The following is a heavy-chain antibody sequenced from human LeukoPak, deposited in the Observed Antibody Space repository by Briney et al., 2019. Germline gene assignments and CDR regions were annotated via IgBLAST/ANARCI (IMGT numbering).Heavy chain of an antibody. Sequence: GGSLRLSCAASGFTFSSYGMHWVRQAPGKGLEWVAVISYDGSNKYYADSVKGRFTISRDNSKNTLYLQMNSLRAEDTAVYYCAKPISGYDFRYWGQGTLVTVSS. CDR3: AKPISGYDFRY. V-gene: IGHV3-30*18. D-gene: IGHD5-12*01. CDR2: ISYDGSNK. CDR1: GFTFSSYG. J-gene: IGHJ4*02.